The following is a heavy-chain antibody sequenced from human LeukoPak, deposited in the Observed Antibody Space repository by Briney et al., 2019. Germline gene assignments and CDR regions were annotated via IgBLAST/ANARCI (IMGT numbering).Heavy chain of an antibody. V-gene: IGHV3-33*01. CDR1: GLTFSSYG. D-gene: IGHD2-2*01. Sequence: GGSLRLSCAASGLTFSSYGMHWVRQAPGKGLEWVAVICYDGSNKYYADSVKGRFTISSDNYKNTLYLQMNSLRAEDTAVYYCARDGVVPAAILYYYGMDVWGQGTTVTVSS. J-gene: IGHJ6*02. CDR2: ICYDGSNK. CDR3: ARDGVVPAAILYYYGMDV.